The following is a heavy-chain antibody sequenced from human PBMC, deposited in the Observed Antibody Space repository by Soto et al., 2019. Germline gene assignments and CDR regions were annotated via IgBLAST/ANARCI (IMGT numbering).Heavy chain of an antibody. CDR2: IHYIKTT. CDR1: GVSINNFY. CDR3: ARYTMATAAGVYYGLDI. J-gene: IGHJ6*02. Sequence: QVQLQESGPGLVKPSETLYLTCTVSGVSINNFYWSWIWESPEKGLDWIGSIHYIKTTNYNPSLKSRVTISLDASKNQVSLQLDCVTPSDTAVYYCARYTMATAAGVYYGLDIWGQGTTVTVSS. D-gene: IGHD6-13*01. V-gene: IGHV4-59*01.